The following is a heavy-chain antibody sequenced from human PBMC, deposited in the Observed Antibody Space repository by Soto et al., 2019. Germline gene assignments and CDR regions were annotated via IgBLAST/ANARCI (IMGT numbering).Heavy chain of an antibody. CDR2: VYATGTT. J-gene: IGHJ5*02. CDR3: VRDGTKTLRDWFDP. Sequence: SETLSLTCTVSGASISGFYWSWIRKSAGKGLEWIGRVYATGTTDYNPSLKSRVMVSVDTSKKQFSLKLRSVTAADTAVYYCVRDGTKTLRDWFDPWGQGISVTVSS. CDR1: GASISGFY. D-gene: IGHD1-1*01. V-gene: IGHV4-4*07.